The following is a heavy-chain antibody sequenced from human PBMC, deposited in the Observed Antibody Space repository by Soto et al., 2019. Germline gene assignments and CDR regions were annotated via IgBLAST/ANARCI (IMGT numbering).Heavy chain of an antibody. Sequence: GGSLRLSCAASGFTFSDYYMSWIRQAPGKGLEWVSYISSSGSTIYYADSVKGRFTISRDNAKNSLYLQMNSLRAEDTAVYYCAKDQSNSNPLYYFDFWGPGTLVTVSS. J-gene: IGHJ4*02. CDR1: GFTFSDYY. D-gene: IGHD3-22*01. CDR2: ISSSGSTI. V-gene: IGHV3-11*01. CDR3: AKDQSNSNPLYYFDF.